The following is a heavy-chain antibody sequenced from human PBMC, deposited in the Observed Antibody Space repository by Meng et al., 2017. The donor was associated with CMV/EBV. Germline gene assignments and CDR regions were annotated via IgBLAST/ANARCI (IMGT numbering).Heavy chain of an antibody. CDR3: ASTNLAAAGMDDDY. CDR1: GFTFSSYA. V-gene: IGHV3-30-3*01. CDR2: ISYDGSNK. D-gene: IGHD6-13*01. Sequence: GESLKISCAASGFTFSSYAMHWVRQAPGKGLEWVAVISYDGSNKYYADSVKGRFTISRDNSKNTLYLQMNSLRAEDTAVYYCASTNLAAAGMDDDYWGQGTLVTSPQ. J-gene: IGHJ4*02.